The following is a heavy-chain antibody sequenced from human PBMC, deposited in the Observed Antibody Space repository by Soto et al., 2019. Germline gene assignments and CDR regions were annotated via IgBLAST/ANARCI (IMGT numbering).Heavy chain of an antibody. CDR2: IIPIFGTT. D-gene: IGHD3-22*01. V-gene: IGHV1-69*06. Sequence: KDSRGTKDSNSITWVRQEKGQGLEWVGRIIPIFGTTNYAQNLQGRVTISADKSTLTSYMELHSLTSDDTALSYCARDRTDSGYYTNVLAPWVKGTQVT. J-gene: IGHJ5*02. CDR3: ARDRTDSGYYTNVLAP. CDR1: RGTKDSNS.